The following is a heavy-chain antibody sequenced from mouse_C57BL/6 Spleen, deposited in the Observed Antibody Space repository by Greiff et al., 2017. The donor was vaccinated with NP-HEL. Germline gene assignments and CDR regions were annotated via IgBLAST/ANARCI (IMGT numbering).Heavy chain of an antibody. D-gene: IGHD1-1*01. CDR1: GYSITSGYY. Sequence: EVKLQESGPGLVKPSQSLSLTCSVPGYSITSGYYWNWIRQFPGNKLEWMGYISYDGSNNYNPSLKNRISITRDTSKNQFFLKLNSVTTEDTATYYCARGRYGSSFDYWGQGTTLTVSS. CDR2: ISYDGSN. J-gene: IGHJ2*01. CDR3: ARGRYGSSFDY. V-gene: IGHV3-6*01.